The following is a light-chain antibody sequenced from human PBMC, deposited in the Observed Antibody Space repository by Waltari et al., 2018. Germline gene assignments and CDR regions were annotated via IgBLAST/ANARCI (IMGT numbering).Light chain of an antibody. Sequence: DIVMTQSPDSLAVSLGERATIKCKSGQSLLYRANNKNYLAWYQQKPGQPPKGLIYWASTRDSGVPARCSGSGSGTDFTLTISSLQAADVAVYYCQQYFDTPSFGPGTKVEIK. V-gene: IGKV4-1*01. CDR3: QQYFDTPS. J-gene: IGKJ3*01. CDR2: WAS. CDR1: QSLLYRANNKNY.